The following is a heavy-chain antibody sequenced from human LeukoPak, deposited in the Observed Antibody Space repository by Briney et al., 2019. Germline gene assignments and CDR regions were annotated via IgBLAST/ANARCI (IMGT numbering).Heavy chain of an antibody. Sequence: SVKVSCKAYGGTFSSYAISWVRQAPGQGLEWMGRIIPIFGTANYAQKFQGRVTITTDESTSTANMELSSLRSEDTAVYYCARDLLWSSPDSFDIWGQGTMVTVSS. CDR2: IIPIFGTA. CDR1: GGTFSSYA. J-gene: IGHJ3*02. CDR3: ARDLLWSSPDSFDI. D-gene: IGHD2-2*01. V-gene: IGHV1-69*05.